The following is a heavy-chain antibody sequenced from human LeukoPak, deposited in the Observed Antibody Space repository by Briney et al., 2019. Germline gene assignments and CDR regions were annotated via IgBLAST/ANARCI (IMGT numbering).Heavy chain of an antibody. D-gene: IGHD6-19*01. CDR3: ARDRGTVAGTAFDI. J-gene: IGHJ3*02. Sequence: ASVKVSCKASGGTFSSYAINWVRQAPGQGLEWMGGIIPIFGTANYAQKFQGRVTITADESTSTAYMELSSLRSEDTAVYYCARDRGTVAGTAFDIWGQGTMVTVSS. V-gene: IGHV1-69*01. CDR1: GGTFSSYA. CDR2: IIPIFGTA.